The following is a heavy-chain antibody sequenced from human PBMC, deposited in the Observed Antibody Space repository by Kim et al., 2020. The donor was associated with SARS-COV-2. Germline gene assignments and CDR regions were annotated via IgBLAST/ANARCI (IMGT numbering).Heavy chain of an antibody. Sequence: GGSLRLSCTASGFTFGDYAMSWFRQAPGKGLEWVGFIRSKAYGGTTEYAASVKGRFTISRDDSKSIAYLQMNSLKTEDTALYYCTRSESIMITFGGGPDYWGQGTLVTVSS. D-gene: IGHD3-16*01. J-gene: IGHJ4*02. CDR3: TRSESIMITFGGGPDY. CDR1: GFTFGDYA. V-gene: IGHV3-49*03. CDR2: IRSKAYGGTT.